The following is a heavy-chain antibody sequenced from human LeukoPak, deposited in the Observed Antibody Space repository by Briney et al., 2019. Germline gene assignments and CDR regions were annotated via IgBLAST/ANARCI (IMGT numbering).Heavy chain of an antibody. CDR1: GFTLSSYE. V-gene: IGHV3-48*03. Sequence: GGSLRLSCTASGFTLSSYEMSWIRQAPGKGLEWVSSIDYSGGDTHYADSVKGRFTISRDNAKNSLYLQMNSLRAEDTAVYYCARDLRYDFWSGYLMRGYWFDPWGQGTLVTVSS. CDR3: ARDLRYDFWSGYLMRGYWFDP. CDR2: IDYSGGDT. D-gene: IGHD3-3*01. J-gene: IGHJ5*02.